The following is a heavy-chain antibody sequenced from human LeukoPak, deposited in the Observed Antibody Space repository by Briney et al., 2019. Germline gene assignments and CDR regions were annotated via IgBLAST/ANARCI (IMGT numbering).Heavy chain of an antibody. CDR1: GVTFSGYW. CDR3: ARDTGWYFDL. J-gene: IGHJ2*01. Sequence: GGSLRLSCAASGVTFSGYWMRWVRQVPGKGLVWISRIAGDAISTPYADSMKGRFTISRDNAKNTMFLQMISLTAEYTAVYYCARDTGWYFDLWGRGTLVTVSS. V-gene: IGHV3-74*01. CDR2: IAGDAIST. D-gene: IGHD4-17*01.